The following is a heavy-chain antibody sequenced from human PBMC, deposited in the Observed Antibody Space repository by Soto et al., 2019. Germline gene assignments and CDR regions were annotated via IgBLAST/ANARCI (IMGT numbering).Heavy chain of an antibody. CDR1: GFTFSSYA. J-gene: IGHJ4*02. Sequence: EVQLLESGGGLVQPGGSLRLSCAASGFTFSSYAMSWVRQAPGKGLEWVSAISGSGGSTYYADSVKGRFTISRDNSKNTLYLQMNSLRAEDTAVYYCANDYGSGSYSYYWGQGTLVTVSS. D-gene: IGHD3-10*01. CDR3: ANDYGSGSYSYY. V-gene: IGHV3-23*01. CDR2: ISGSGGST.